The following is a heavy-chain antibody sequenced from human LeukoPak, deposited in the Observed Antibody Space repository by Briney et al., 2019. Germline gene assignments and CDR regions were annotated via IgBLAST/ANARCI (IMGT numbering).Heavy chain of an antibody. CDR1: GFTFSSYA. D-gene: IGHD4-17*01. CDR3: AKEMTTVTTGWFDP. CDR2: ISSNGGST. J-gene: IGHJ5*02. Sequence: TGGSLRLSCAASGFTFSSYAMHWVRQAPGKGLEYVSAISSNGGSTYYANSVKGRFTISRDNSKNTLYLQMGSLRAEDTAVYYCAKEMTTVTTGWFDPWGQGTLVTVSS. V-gene: IGHV3-64*01.